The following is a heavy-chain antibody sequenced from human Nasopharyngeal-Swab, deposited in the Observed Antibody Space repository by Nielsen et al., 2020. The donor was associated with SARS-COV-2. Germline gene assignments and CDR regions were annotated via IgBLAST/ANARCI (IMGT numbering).Heavy chain of an antibody. J-gene: IGHJ4*02. CDR1: GGSISSYY. Sequence: ETLSLTCTVSGGSISSYYWSWVRQAPGKGLEWVSAISGSGGSTYYADSVKGRFTISRDNSKNTLYLQMNSLRAEDTAVYYCAKDPSYSGSYYWDYWGQGTLVTVSS. CDR2: ISGSGGST. CDR3: AKDPSYSGSYYWDY. V-gene: IGHV3-23*01. D-gene: IGHD1-26*01.